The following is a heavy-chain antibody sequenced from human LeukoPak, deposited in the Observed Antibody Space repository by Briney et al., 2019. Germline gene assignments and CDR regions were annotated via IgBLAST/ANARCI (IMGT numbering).Heavy chain of an antibody. J-gene: IGHJ5*02. CDR3: AKLGIVVVVAATTWFDP. CDR2: ISGSGGCT. Sequence: GGSLRLSCAASGFTFSSYAMSWVRQAPGKGLEWVSAISGSGGCTYYADSVKGRFTISRDNSKNTLYLQMNSLRAEDTAVYYCAKLGIVVVVAATTWFDPWGQGTLVTVSS. CDR1: GFTFSSYA. V-gene: IGHV3-23*01. D-gene: IGHD2-15*01.